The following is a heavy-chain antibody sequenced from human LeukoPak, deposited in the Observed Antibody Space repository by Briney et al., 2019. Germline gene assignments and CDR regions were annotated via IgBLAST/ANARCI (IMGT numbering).Heavy chain of an antibody. CDR1: GFTFSSYG. V-gene: IGHV3-33*06. J-gene: IGHJ1*01. CDR3: AKPGTGFEYFQH. CDR2: ILSDGSKE. D-gene: IGHD2-8*02. Sequence: GGSLRLSCAASGFTFSSYGMHWVRQAPGKGLEWVAVILSDGSKEFYTDSVKGRFTISRDNSKNTLYLQMNSLRAEDTAVYYCAKPGTGFEYFQHWGQGTLVTVSS.